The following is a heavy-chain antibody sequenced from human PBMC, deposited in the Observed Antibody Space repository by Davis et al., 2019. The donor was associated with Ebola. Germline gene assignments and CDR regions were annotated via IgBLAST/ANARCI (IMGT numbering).Heavy chain of an antibody. Sequence: SETLSLTCAAYGASFSGYYWSWIRQPPGKGLEWIGEINHSGSTNYNPSLTSRVTISVDTSKNQFSLKLSSVTAADTAVYYCARMSIAARPIDYWGQGTLVTVSS. CDR2: INHSGST. V-gene: IGHV4-34*01. D-gene: IGHD6-6*01. CDR1: GASFSGYY. J-gene: IGHJ4*02. CDR3: ARMSIAARPIDY.